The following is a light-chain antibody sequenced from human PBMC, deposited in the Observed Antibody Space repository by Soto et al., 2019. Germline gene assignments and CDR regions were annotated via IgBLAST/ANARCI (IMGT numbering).Light chain of an antibody. V-gene: IGLV1-51*01. CDR1: SSNIESNY. J-gene: IGLJ2*01. Sequence: QSVLTQPPSVSAAPGQTVTISCSGSSSNIESNYVSWYQQVPGTAPKLLIHDNNQRPSGVPDRFSGSKSGTSATLGITGLQTGDEADYYCGTWDSGLSGVVFGGGTKLTVL. CDR2: DNN. CDR3: GTWDSGLSGVV.